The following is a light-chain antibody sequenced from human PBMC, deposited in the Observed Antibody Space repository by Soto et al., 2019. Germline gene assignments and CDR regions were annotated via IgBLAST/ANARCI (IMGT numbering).Light chain of an antibody. CDR1: SSNIGAGYD. CDR2: GNT. V-gene: IGLV1-40*01. J-gene: IGLJ1*01. Sequence: QSVLTQPPSVSGAPGQRVTISCTGSSSNIGAGYDVHWYQQLPGTAPKLLIYGNTNRPSGVPDRFSGSMSGTSASLAITGLQAVAAAVYYFQPHDTSLSGYVFGTGTKLTVL. CDR3: QPHDTSLSGYV.